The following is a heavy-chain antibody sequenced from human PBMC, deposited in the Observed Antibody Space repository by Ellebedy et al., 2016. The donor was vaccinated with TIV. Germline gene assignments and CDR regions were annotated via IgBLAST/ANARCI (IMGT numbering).Heavy chain of an antibody. J-gene: IGHJ4*02. V-gene: IGHV4-34*01. CDR1: GGSFSGYY. D-gene: IGHD4-17*01. Sequence: SETLSLXCAVYGGSFSGYYWSWVRQPPGKGLEWIGEINHIGSTNYNPSLKSRVTISVDTSKNQFSLKLNFVTAADTAVYYCARAGPTVTTLDLDSWGQGTLVTVSS. CDR3: ARAGPTVTTLDLDS. CDR2: INHIGST.